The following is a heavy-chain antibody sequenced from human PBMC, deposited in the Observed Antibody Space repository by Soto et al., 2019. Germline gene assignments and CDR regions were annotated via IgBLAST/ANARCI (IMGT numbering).Heavy chain of an antibody. CDR1: GFIFSSYA. CDR2: ISGSGTTT. Sequence: EVQLLESGGGLEQPGGSLRLSCAASGFIFSSYALRWVRQAPGKGLEWVSAISGSGTTTYYADSVKGRFTFSRDNSKNMLNLQMTGLRAENPAVYSCAKTHSGSCAPCDSWGQGTLVNVSS. V-gene: IGHV3-23*01. D-gene: IGHD6-19*01. CDR3: AKTHSGSCAPCDS. J-gene: IGHJ4*02.